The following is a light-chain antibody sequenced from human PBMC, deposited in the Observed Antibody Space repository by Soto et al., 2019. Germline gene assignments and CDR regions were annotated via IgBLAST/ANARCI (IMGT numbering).Light chain of an antibody. CDR2: AAS. J-gene: IGKJ3*01. Sequence: DIQMTQSPSSLSASVGDRVTITCRASQSISSSYLNWYQQKPGKAPKLLIYAASSLQSGVPSRFSGSGSGTYFTLTISSLQPEDLAIYYCQQSYSTDLFTFGSGTELDIK. V-gene: IGKV1-39*01. CDR1: QSISSSY. CDR3: QQSYSTDLFT.